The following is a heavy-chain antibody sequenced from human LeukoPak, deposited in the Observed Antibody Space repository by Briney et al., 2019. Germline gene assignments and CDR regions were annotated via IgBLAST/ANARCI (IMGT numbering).Heavy chain of an antibody. D-gene: IGHD6-13*01. V-gene: IGHV1-69*05. CDR2: IIPIFGTA. J-gene: IGHJ4*02. CDR3: ARDHGLAYSSHYFDY. CDR1: GGTFSSYA. Sequence: ASVKVSWKASGGTFSSYAISWVRQAPGQGLEWMGGIIPIFGTANYAQKFQGRVTITTDESTSTAYMELSSLRSEDTAVYYCARDHGLAYSSHYFDYWGQGTLVTVSS.